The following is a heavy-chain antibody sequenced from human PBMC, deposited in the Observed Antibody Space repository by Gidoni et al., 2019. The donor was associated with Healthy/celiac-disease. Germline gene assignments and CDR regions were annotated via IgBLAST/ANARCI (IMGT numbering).Heavy chain of an antibody. CDR1: GFTFRSYA. CDR3: AREGLLWFGELLY. D-gene: IGHD3-10*01. J-gene: IGHJ4*02. CDR2: ISYDGSNK. Sequence: QVQLVESGGGVVQPGRSLRLSCAASGFTFRSYAMHWVRQAPGKGLEWVAVISYDGSNKYYADSVKGRFTISRDNSKNTLYLQMNSLRAEDTAVYYCAREGLLWFGELLYWGQGTLVTVSS. V-gene: IGHV3-30*04.